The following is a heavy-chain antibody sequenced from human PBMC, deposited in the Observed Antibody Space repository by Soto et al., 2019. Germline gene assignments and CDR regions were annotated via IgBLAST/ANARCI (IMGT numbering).Heavy chain of an antibody. CDR2: IDKVGTDS. J-gene: IGHJ6*03. D-gene: IGHD3-10*01. V-gene: IGHV3-74*01. CDR1: EFTFSGRS. Sequence: EVQLVESGGGLVQPGGSLRLSCAASEFTFSGRSVHWVRQAPGKGLVWVSGIDKVGTDSTYADSVKGRFTSSRDNAKNTVYLQMNSLRVEDTAVYDSARGWSGPDVWGKGTTVTVSS. CDR3: ARGWSGPDV.